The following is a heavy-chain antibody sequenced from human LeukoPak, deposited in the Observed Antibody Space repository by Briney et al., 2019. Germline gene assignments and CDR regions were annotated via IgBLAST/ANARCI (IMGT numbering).Heavy chain of an antibody. CDR3: ARVPSSGWYPLFDY. D-gene: IGHD6-19*01. J-gene: IGHJ4*02. V-gene: IGHV3-64*01. CDR1: RFTFSSYA. CDR2: ISSNGGST. Sequence: GGSLRLSCAASRFTFSSYAMHWVRQAPWKGLEYVSAISSNGGSTYYANSVKGRFTISRDNSKNTLYLQMGSLRAGDMAVYYCARVPSSGWYPLFDYWGQGTLVTVSS.